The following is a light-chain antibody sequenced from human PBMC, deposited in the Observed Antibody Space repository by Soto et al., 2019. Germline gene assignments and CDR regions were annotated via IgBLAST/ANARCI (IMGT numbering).Light chain of an antibody. Sequence: QSVLTQPPSVSGAPGQRVTISCTGGSSNIGAGYDVHWYQQLPGTAPKLLIYGNSNRPSGVPDRFSGSKSGTSASLAITGLQAEDEADYYCQSYDSGLRGVFGGGTQLTVL. V-gene: IGLV1-40*01. CDR1: SSNIGAGYD. CDR3: QSYDSGLRGV. J-gene: IGLJ3*02. CDR2: GNS.